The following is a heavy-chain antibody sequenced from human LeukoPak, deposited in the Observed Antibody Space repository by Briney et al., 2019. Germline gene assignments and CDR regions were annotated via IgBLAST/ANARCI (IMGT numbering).Heavy chain of an antibody. J-gene: IGHJ4*02. Sequence: KTGGSLRLSCAASGFTFSSYSMNWVRQAPGKGLEWVSSISSSSSYIYYADSVKGRFTISRDNAKNSLYLQMNSLRAEDTAVYYCGRDRIAAADLGGYYFDYWGQGTLVTVSS. CDR2: ISSSSSYI. V-gene: IGHV3-21*01. CDR3: GRDRIAAADLGGYYFDY. D-gene: IGHD6-13*01. CDR1: GFTFSSYS.